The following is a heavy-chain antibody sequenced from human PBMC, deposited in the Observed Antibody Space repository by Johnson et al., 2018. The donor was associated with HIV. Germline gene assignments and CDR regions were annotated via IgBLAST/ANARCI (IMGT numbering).Heavy chain of an antibody. J-gene: IGHJ3*02. D-gene: IGHD6-6*01. Sequence: VQLVESGGGLVKPGGSLRLSCAASGFTFTNAWMHWVRQAPGKGLEWVGRLNSRTDGETADYAAPVKGRFTISRDDSKNTLYLQMNSLKTEDTAVYYCTTEAYSSSSAAFDIWGQGNMVIVSS. CDR3: TTEAYSSSSAAFDI. V-gene: IGHV3-15*01. CDR2: LNSRTDGETA. CDR1: GFTFTNAW.